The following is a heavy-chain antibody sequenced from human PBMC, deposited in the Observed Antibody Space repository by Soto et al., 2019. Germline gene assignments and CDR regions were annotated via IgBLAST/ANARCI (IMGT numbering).Heavy chain of an antibody. D-gene: IGHD3-10*01. Sequence: EVQLLESGGGLVQPGGSLRLSCAASGLIFSNYGMSWVRQAPGKGLEWVSGISRSGDSTYYADPVKGRFTMSRDNSKNTLLLQMNSLRAEDTAIYYCAKGGYYGSGSYFSTWYDYWGQGTLVTVSS. CDR1: GLIFSNYG. V-gene: IGHV3-23*01. CDR3: AKGGYYGSGSYFSTWYDY. CDR2: ISRSGDST. J-gene: IGHJ4*02.